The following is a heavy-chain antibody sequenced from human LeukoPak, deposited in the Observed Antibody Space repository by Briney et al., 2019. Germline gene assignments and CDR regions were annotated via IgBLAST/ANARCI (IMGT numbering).Heavy chain of an antibody. CDR1: GFDFSTYA. D-gene: IGHD1-26*01. CDR2: IGGGDT. Sequence: PGGSLRLSCAASGFDFSTYAMSWVRQAPGKGLEWVSGIGGGDTHYADPVKGRFTISRDNSKSTVELHMSSLRVEDTAVYYCAKDGQSFNSMWDYLDSWGRGTLVTVSS. J-gene: IGHJ4*02. CDR3: AKDGQSFNSMWDYLDS. V-gene: IGHV3-23*01.